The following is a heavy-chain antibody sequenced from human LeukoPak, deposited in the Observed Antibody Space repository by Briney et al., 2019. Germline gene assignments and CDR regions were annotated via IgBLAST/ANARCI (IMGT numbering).Heavy chain of an antibody. J-gene: IGHJ4*02. Sequence: SETLSLTCAVYGGSFSGYYLSWIRQPPGKGLEWMGEINHSGSTNYDPSLKSRVTISVDTSKNQLSLNLSSVTAADTAVYYCARAGYYYDSSSYYSFDSWGQGTLVTVSS. CDR3: ARAGYYYDSSSYYSFDS. CDR1: GGSFSGYY. V-gene: IGHV4-34*01. D-gene: IGHD3-22*01. CDR2: INHSGST.